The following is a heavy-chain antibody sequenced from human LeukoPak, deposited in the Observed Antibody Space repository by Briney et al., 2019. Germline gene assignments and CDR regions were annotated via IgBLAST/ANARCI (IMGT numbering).Heavy chain of an antibody. CDR3: ARPNYDFWSGYYSASGYFDY. V-gene: IGHV1-46*01. CDR1: GYTFTSYY. D-gene: IGHD3-3*01. J-gene: IGHJ4*02. Sequence: ASVKVSCKASGYTFTSYYMHWVRQAPGQGLEWMGIINPSGGSTSYAQKFQGRVTMTRDMSTSTVYMELSSLRSEDTAVYYCARPNYDFWSGYYSASGYFDYWGQGTLVTVSS. CDR2: INPSGGST.